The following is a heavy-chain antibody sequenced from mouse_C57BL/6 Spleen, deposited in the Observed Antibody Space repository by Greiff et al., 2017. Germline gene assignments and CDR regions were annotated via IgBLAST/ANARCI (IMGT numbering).Heavy chain of an antibody. CDR3: ARMDPYYYGSIPYYAMDY. D-gene: IGHD1-1*01. CDR2: IWSGGRT. J-gene: IGHJ4*01. Sequence: VQLQESGPGLVQPSQSLSITCTVSGFSLTSYGVHWVRQSPGKGLEWLGVIWSGGRTDYNAAFISSLSISKANSKSQVSFKMNGLKADNTAIYYCARMDPYYYGSIPYYAMDYWGQGTSVTVSS. CDR1: GFSLTSYG. V-gene: IGHV2-2*01.